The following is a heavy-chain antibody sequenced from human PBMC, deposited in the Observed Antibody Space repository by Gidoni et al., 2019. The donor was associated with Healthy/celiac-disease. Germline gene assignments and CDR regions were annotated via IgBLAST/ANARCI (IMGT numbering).Heavy chain of an antibody. CDR2: SIPIVGTA. Sequence: QVQLVQSGAEVKKPGSSVKVSCKASGGTFSSYAISWVRQAPGQGLEWMGGSIPIVGTANYAKKFQGRVTITADESTSTAYRELSSLRSEDTAVYYCARGASDYYDPYYFDYWGQGTLVTVSS. CDR1: GGTFSSYA. J-gene: IGHJ4*02. CDR3: ARGASDYYDPYYFDY. V-gene: IGHV1-69*01. D-gene: IGHD3-22*01.